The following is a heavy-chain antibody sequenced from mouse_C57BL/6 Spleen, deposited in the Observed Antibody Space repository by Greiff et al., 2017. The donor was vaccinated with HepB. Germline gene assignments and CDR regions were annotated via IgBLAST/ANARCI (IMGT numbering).Heavy chain of an antibody. J-gene: IGHJ4*01. CDR2: ILPGSGST. CDR3: ARAPPEHYAMDY. V-gene: IGHV1-9*01. CDR1: GYTFTGYW. Sequence: QVQLQQSGAELMKPGASVKLSCKATGYTFTGYWIEWVKQRPGHGLEWIGEILPGSGSTNYNGKFKGKATFTADTSSNTAYMPLSRLTTEDSAIYYCARAPPEHYAMDYWGQGTSVTVSS.